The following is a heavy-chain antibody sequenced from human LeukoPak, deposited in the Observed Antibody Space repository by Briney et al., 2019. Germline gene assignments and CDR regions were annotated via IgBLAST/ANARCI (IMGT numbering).Heavy chain of an antibody. CDR3: GRQGDSCGLPFDY. Sequence: ESGPTLVKPTQTLTLTCTFSGFSLSTSGVGVGWIRQPPGKVLEWLALIYWNDDKRYSPSLKSRLPNNKYTSKNQVVLTMTNMEPVDTARFCCGRQGDSCGLPFDYWGQGTLVTVSS. CDR2: IYWNDDK. J-gene: IGHJ4*02. CDR1: GFSLSTSGVG. V-gene: IGHV2-5*01. D-gene: IGHD3-22*01.